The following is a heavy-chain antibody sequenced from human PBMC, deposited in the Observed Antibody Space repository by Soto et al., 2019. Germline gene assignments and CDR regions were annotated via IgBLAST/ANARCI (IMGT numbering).Heavy chain of an antibody. CDR1: GGSISSSSYY. D-gene: IGHD3-10*01. CDR3: ARIQFGELLCCDY. V-gene: IGHV4-39*01. CDR2: IYYSGST. Sequence: QLQLQESGPGLVKPSETLSLTCTVSGGSISSSSYYWGWIRQPPGKGLEWIGSIYYSGSTYYNPSIKRRVTLPADTSKNQFSLQLSSVTAADTAVYYCARIQFGELLCCDYWGQGTLVTVSS. J-gene: IGHJ4*02.